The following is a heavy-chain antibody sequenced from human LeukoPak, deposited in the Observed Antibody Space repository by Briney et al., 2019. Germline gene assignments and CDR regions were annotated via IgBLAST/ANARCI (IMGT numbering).Heavy chain of an antibody. D-gene: IGHD3-10*01. CDR1: GYSFTSYG. V-gene: IGHV1-18*01. Sequence: ASVKVSCKASGYSFTSYGLSWVRQAPGQGLEWMGWISVYNDNTNYAQKFQGRVTMTTDTSTSTAYMELRSLRSDDTAVYYCARGNTSGDFDYWGQGTLVTVSS. CDR3: ARGNTSGDFDY. CDR2: ISVYNDNT. J-gene: IGHJ4*02.